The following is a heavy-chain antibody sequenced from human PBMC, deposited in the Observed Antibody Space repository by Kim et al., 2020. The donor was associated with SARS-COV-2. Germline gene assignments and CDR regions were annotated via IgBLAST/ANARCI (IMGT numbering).Heavy chain of an antibody. CDR1: GFTFSSYE. J-gene: IGHJ4*02. Sequence: GGSLRLSCAASGFTFSSYEMNWVRQAPGKGLEWVSYISSSGSTIYYADSVKGRFTISRDNAKNSLYLQMNSLRAEDTAVYYCARIGGYCSGGSCYSGDYWGQGTLVTVSS. CDR2: ISSSGSTI. V-gene: IGHV3-48*03. D-gene: IGHD2-15*01. CDR3: ARIGGYCSGGSCYSGDY.